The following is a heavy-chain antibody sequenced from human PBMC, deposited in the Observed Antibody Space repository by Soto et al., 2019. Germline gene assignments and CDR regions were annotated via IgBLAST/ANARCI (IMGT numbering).Heavy chain of an antibody. V-gene: IGHV3-7*01. Sequence: GGSLRLSCAASGFTFSSYWMSWVRQAPGKGLEWVANIKQDGSEKYYVDSVKGRFTISRDNAKNSLYLQMNSLRAEDTAVYYCARTYYYGSGSPMAFDYWGQGTLVTVPQ. CDR1: GFTFSSYW. J-gene: IGHJ4*02. CDR3: ARTYYYGSGSPMAFDY. CDR2: IKQDGSEK. D-gene: IGHD3-10*01.